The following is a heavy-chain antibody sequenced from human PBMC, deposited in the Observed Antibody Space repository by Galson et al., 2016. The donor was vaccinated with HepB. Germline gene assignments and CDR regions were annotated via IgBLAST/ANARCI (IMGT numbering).Heavy chain of an antibody. J-gene: IGHJ6*02. CDR1: GFMLSGYG. Sequence: SLRLSCAASGFMLSGYGMHWVRQAPGKGLEWVAIISYEGSNKYYADSVKGRFTISRDNSKNTLYLQMSSLRAEDTAVYYCAKDLHQLLLRQNYYYGMDVWGQGTTVIVSS. V-gene: IGHV3-30*18. CDR2: ISYEGSNK. D-gene: IGHD2-2*01. CDR3: AKDLHQLLLRQNYYYGMDV.